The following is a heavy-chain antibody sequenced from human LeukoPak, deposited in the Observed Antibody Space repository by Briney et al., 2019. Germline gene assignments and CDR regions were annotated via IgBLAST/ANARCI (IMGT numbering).Heavy chain of an antibody. Sequence: GGSLRLSCAASGFTFSSYGMHWVRQAPGKGLEWVAFIRYDGSNKYYADSVKGRFTNSRDNSKNTLYLQMNSLRAEDTAVYYCAKPSGSYLPVLDYWGQGTLVTVSS. CDR1: GFTFSSYG. CDR3: AKPSGSYLPVLDY. V-gene: IGHV3-30*02. CDR2: IRYDGSNK. D-gene: IGHD1-26*01. J-gene: IGHJ4*02.